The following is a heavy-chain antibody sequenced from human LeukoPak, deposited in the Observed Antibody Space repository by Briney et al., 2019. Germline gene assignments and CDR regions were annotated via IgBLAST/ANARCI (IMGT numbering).Heavy chain of an antibody. Sequence: GSLRLSCAASGFTVSSNYMSWVRQAPGKGLEWVSVIYSGGSTYYADSVKGRFTISRDNSKNTLYLQMNSLRAEDTAVYYCAPSYYDSSGYYQVGYFDYWGQGTLVTVSS. D-gene: IGHD3-22*01. CDR2: IYSGGST. CDR3: APSYYDSSGYYQVGYFDY. J-gene: IGHJ4*02. V-gene: IGHV3-66*02. CDR1: GFTVSSNY.